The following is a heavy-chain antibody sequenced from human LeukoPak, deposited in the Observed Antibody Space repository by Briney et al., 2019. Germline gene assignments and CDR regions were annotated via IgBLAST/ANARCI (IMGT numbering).Heavy chain of an antibody. J-gene: IGHJ4*02. Sequence: GGSLRLSCAASGFTFSDYYMSWLRQAPGKGLEWVSYISSSSSYTNYADSVKGRFTISRENAKNSLYLQMNSLRAEDTAVYYCARTMVRGVIADYWGQGTLVTVSS. CDR2: ISSSSSYT. CDR3: ARTMVRGVIADY. V-gene: IGHV3-11*03. D-gene: IGHD3-10*01. CDR1: GFTFSDYY.